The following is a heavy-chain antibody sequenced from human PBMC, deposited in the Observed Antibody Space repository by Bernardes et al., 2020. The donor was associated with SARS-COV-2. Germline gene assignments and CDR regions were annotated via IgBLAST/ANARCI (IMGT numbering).Heavy chain of an antibody. CDR2: IYHSGRI. J-gene: IGHJ5*02. D-gene: IGHD3-10*01. V-gene: IGHV4-59*01. Sequence: SETLSLTCSVSGASITTYYWNWIRQSPGKGLEWSGYIYHSGRINYNPSLKSRVTISVDTSKNEMSLTLTAVTAADTAVYYCAREGARSVLSNYFDPWGQGILVTVSS. CDR3: AREGARSVLSNYFDP. CDR1: GASITTYY.